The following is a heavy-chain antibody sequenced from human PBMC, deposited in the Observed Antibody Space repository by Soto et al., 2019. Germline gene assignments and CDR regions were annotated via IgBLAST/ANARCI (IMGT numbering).Heavy chain of an antibody. CDR3: ARGWFGEYEYYFYY. CDR1: GVTFTNYA. J-gene: IGHJ4*02. D-gene: IGHD3-10*01. CDR2: ISAYNGNT. V-gene: IGHV1-18*01. Sequence: QVQLVQSGAEVKKPGASVKVSCKASGVTFTNYATNWVRQAPGQGLEWMGWISAYNGNTNYAQKLQGRVTMTPDTSTSTAYIELRSLRSDATAVYYCARGWFGEYEYYFYYWGQGTLVTVSS.